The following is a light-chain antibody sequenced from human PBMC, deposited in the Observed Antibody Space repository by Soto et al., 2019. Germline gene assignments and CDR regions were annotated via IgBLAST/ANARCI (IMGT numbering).Light chain of an antibody. J-gene: IGKJ1*01. V-gene: IGKV3-15*01. CDR2: GAS. Sequence: EIVMTQSPATLSVSPGERATLTCRASQIVNSKLAWYQQKPGRAPRLLIYGASTRATGIPARFSGSWSGTEFTLTISSLQSEDFAVYYCQQYNNWWTFGQGTKVDIK. CDR1: QIVNSK. CDR3: QQYNNWWT.